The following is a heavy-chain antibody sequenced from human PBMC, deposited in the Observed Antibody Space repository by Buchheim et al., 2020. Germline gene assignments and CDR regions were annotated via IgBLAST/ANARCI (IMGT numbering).Heavy chain of an antibody. CDR3: AGGRGSRYYYYYYMDV. D-gene: IGHD2-15*01. CDR2: INHSGST. Sequence: QVQLQQWGAGLLKPSETLSLTCAVYGGSFSGYYLSWIRQPPGKGLEWIGEINHSGSTNYNPSLKSRVTISVDTSTNQFSLKLSSVTAADTAVYYCAGGRGSRYYYYYYMDVWGKGTT. J-gene: IGHJ6*03. V-gene: IGHV4-34*01. CDR1: GGSFSGYY.